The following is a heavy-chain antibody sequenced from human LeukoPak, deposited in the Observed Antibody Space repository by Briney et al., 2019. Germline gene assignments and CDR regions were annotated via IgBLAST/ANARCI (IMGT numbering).Heavy chain of an antibody. D-gene: IGHD3-3*01. CDR3: ARDFTPEWFDIH. CDR2: TSYDGSDE. CDR1: GLAFSSYS. Sequence: PGGSLRLSCVASGLAFSSYSMHWVRQAPGKGLEWVGVTSYDGSDEYYTDSVKGRFTIPRDNSKNTVYLQMNSLRADDTAVYYCARDFTPEWFDIHWGQGTLVTVS. V-gene: IGHV3-30*04. J-gene: IGHJ4*02.